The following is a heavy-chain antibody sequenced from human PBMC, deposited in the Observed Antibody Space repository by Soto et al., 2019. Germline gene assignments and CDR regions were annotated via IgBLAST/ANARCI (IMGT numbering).Heavy chain of an antibody. D-gene: IGHD3-10*01. V-gene: IGHV1-2*02. CDR3: ARGPYYGPACGTDV. Sequence: ASVKVSCKASGYTFTDYYIHWVRQAPGQGLEWMGWISPRTGSANFAQRFQGRVSMTRDTSITTAYMELRRLKSDDTAVYYCARGPYYGPACGTDVWGQGTTVTVSS. J-gene: IGHJ6*02. CDR2: ISPRTGSA. CDR1: GYTFTDYY.